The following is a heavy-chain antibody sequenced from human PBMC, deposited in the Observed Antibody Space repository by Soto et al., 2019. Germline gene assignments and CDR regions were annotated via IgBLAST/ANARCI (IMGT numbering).Heavy chain of an antibody. D-gene: IGHD3-10*01. Sequence: ASVKVSCKACGDTFTTYDINWVRQATGHGLEWMGWINPNSGNIGYAQRFQGRVTMTRDTAIRTAYMEVSSLRSDDTAVYYCARGRASGSYYLLDYWGQGTLVTVYS. CDR2: INPNSGNI. CDR1: GDTFTTYD. J-gene: IGHJ4*02. CDR3: ARGRASGSYYLLDY. V-gene: IGHV1-8*01.